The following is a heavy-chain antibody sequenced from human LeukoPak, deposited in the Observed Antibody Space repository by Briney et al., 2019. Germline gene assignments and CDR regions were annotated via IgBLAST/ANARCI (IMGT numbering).Heavy chain of an antibody. CDR1: GYTFTGYY. Sequence: ASVKVSCKASGYTFTGYYMHWVRQAPGQGLEWMGWINPNSGGTNYAQKFQGRVTMTRDTSISTAYMELSRLRSEDTAVYYCAREQRSGYSSSGGYDAFDIWGQGTMVTVSS. D-gene: IGHD6-6*01. CDR2: INPNSGGT. CDR3: AREQRSGYSSSGGYDAFDI. J-gene: IGHJ3*02. V-gene: IGHV1-2*02.